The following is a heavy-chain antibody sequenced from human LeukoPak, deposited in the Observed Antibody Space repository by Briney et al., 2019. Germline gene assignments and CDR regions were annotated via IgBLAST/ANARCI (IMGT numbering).Heavy chain of an antibody. Sequence: GGSLRLSCAASGFTFNYYGIHWVRQAPGKGLEWVAFIPYDGNNQYYADSVKGRFSISRDNSKNTVYLEMNSLRAEDTAFYYCAQGGRAAATGACVHWGQGTLVTVSS. J-gene: IGHJ4*02. CDR3: AQGGRAAATGACVH. CDR2: IPYDGNNQ. D-gene: IGHD6-13*01. V-gene: IGHV3-30*02. CDR1: GFTFNYYG.